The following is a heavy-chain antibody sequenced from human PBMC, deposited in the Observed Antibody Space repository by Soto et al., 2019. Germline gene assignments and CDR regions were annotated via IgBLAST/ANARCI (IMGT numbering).Heavy chain of an antibody. CDR1: GFTFSSYW. Sequence: EVQLVESGGGLVQPGGSLRLSCAASGFTFSSYWMHWVRQAPGQGLVWVSRLNSDGSSTSYADSVKGRFTISRDNAKNTLHLQLNGLRAEDTAVYYCVRTSLVAAAATRGDYWGQGTLVTVSS. J-gene: IGHJ4*02. V-gene: IGHV3-74*01. CDR2: LNSDGSST. D-gene: IGHD2-15*01. CDR3: VRTSLVAAAATRGDY.